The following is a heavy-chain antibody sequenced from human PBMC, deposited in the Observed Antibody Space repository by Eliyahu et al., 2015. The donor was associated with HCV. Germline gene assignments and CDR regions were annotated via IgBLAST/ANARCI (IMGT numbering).Heavy chain of an antibody. CDR3: ARGEYYYDSSGPSYAFDI. D-gene: IGHD3-22*01. Sequence: QVQLVQSGAEVKKPGASVKVSCKASGYTFTSXYMHWVRQAPGQGLEWMGIINPSGGSTSYAQKFQGRVTMTRDTSTSTVYMELSSLRSEDTAVYYCARGEYYYDSSGPSYAFDIWGQGTMVTVSS. V-gene: IGHV1-46*03. J-gene: IGHJ3*02. CDR1: GYTFTSXY. CDR2: INPSGGST.